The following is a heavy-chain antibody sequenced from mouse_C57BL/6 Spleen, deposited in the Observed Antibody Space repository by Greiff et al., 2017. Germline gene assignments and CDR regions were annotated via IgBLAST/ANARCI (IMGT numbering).Heavy chain of an antibody. CDR1: GYTFTSYT. D-gene: IGHD4-1*01. J-gene: IGHJ3*01. CDR3: ARGLGDGAY. V-gene: IGHV1-4*01. CDR2: INPSSGYT. Sequence: VQLVESGAELARPGASVKMSCKASGYTFTSYTMHWVKQRPGQGLEWIGYINPSSGYTKYNQKFKDKATLTADKSSSTAYMQLSSLTSEDSAVYYCARGLGDGAYWGQGTLVTVSA.